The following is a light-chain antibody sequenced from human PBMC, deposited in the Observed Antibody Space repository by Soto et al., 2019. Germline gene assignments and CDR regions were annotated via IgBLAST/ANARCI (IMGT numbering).Light chain of an antibody. CDR2: GAS. J-gene: IGKJ1*01. CDR3: QQYGSSRT. Sequence: LMLTQSPGTLSLSPGERAALSCRASESVSSSYLAWYQQNPGQAPRLLVYGASSRATGIPDRFTGSGSGTDFTLTISRLEPEDFAVYYCQQYGSSRTFGQGTKVDIK. V-gene: IGKV3-20*01. CDR1: ESVSSSY.